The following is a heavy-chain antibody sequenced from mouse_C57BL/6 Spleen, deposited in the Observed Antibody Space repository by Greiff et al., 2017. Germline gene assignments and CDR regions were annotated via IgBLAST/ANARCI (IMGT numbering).Heavy chain of an antibody. D-gene: IGHD1-1*01. V-gene: IGHV1-55*01. CDR2: IYPGSGST. CDR3: ARSGITKDY. Sequence: VPLQQPGAEFVKPGASVKMSCKASGYTFTSYRITWVQQRPGKGLEWIGDIYPGSGSTNYHENFKSTATLNVDTSSSTAYMQLRSLTSEDSAVYSCARSGITKDYWGQGTTLTVSS. J-gene: IGHJ2*01. CDR1: GYTFTSYR.